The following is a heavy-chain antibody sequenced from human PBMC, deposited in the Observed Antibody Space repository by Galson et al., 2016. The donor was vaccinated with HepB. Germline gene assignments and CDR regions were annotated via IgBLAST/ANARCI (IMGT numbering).Heavy chain of an antibody. CDR2: ISSDGSNK. CDR1: GFTINYYD. CDR3: ARDSGSNSPFDY. J-gene: IGHJ4*02. D-gene: IGHD1-26*01. Sequence: SLRLSCAASGFTINYYDMHWVRQAPGKGLEWLAIISSDGSNKYYADSVKGRVTISRDNSKNTPYLQMSSLRTEDTAVYYCARDSGSNSPFDYWGQGTLVTVSS. V-gene: IGHV3-30-3*01.